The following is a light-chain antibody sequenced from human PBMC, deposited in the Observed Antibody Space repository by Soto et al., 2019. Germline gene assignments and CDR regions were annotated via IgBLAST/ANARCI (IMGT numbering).Light chain of an antibody. J-gene: IGKJ1*01. CDR3: QQYNNWPTWT. Sequence: EIVLTQSPGTLSLSPGEIATLSCRASQSVSSNLAWYQQKPGQAPRLLIYGASTRATGIPARFSGSGSGTEFTLTISSLQSEDFAVSYCQQYNNWPTWTFGQGTKVDIK. CDR2: GAS. CDR1: QSVSSN. V-gene: IGKV3-15*01.